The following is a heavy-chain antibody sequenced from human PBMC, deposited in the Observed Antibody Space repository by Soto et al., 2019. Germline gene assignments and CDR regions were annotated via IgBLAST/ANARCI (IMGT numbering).Heavy chain of an antibody. CDR1: GFTFSDNW. CDR3: TRGGTRTTYWGLFDS. J-gene: IGHJ4*02. D-gene: IGHD7-27*01. Sequence: EVKVVESGGRLVQPGGSLRLSCAASGFTFSDNWMHWVRQPPGKGPVWVSRISGDASSTSYADSVKGRFTISRDSAKNTVYLQMDSLRVEDTAVYYCTRGGTRTTYWGLFDSWGQGTLVTVSS. CDR2: ISGDASST. V-gene: IGHV3-74*01.